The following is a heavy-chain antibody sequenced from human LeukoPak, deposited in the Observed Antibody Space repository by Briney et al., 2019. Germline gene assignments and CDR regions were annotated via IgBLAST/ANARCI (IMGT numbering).Heavy chain of an antibody. V-gene: IGHV3-74*01. CDR1: GFTFSSYW. CDR3: ARVELWFGSPDV. CDR2: INNDGSST. Sequence: GGSLRLSCAASGFTFSSYWMHWVRQAPGKGLVWVSRINNDGSSTSYADSVKGRFTISRDNAKNTLFLQMNSLRAEDTAVYYCARVELWFGSPDVWGKGTTVTISS. J-gene: IGHJ6*04. D-gene: IGHD3-10*01.